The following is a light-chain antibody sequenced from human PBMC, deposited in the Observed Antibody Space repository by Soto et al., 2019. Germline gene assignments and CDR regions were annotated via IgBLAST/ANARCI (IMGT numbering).Light chain of an antibody. J-gene: IGLJ2*01. CDR1: SSDVGGYNY. CDR3: SSYAGSNIWV. CDR2: EVN. V-gene: IGLV2-8*01. Sequence: QFALTQPPSASGSPGQSVTISCTGTSSDVGGYNYVSWYQQLPGKAPKLMISEVNKRPSGVPDRFSGSKSGNTASLTVSGLQAEDEADYYCSSYAGSNIWVFGGGTQLTVL.